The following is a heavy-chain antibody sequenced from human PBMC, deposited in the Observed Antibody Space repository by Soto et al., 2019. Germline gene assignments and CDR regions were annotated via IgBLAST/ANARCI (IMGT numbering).Heavy chain of an antibody. CDR2: LYWDEDN. D-gene: IGHD6-19*01. Sequence: QITLKESGPTLSKPTQTLTLTCTFAGFSLTTSGVGVGWIRQSPGKALGWLALLYWDEDNRYSPSLRNRLTLTKATSKNHVVLTITNMDPVDTAIYCCASGSGWLFDYGGQGTLVTGSS. V-gene: IGHV2-5*02. CDR1: GFSLTTSGVG. CDR3: ASGSGWLFDY. J-gene: IGHJ4*02.